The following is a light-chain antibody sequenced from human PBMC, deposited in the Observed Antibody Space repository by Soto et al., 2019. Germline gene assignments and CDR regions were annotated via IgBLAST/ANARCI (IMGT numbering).Light chain of an antibody. J-gene: IGKJ1*01. Sequence: DIVMTQSPDSLAVSLGERATINCKSSQNVLYSSNNKNYLAWYQQKLGQPPKLLIRWASSRESGVPDRFSGSGSGTEFTRTISSLQAEDVAVYYCQQYYSTPWTCGQGTKVEIK. CDR3: QQYYSTPWT. CDR1: QNVLYSSNNKNY. V-gene: IGKV4-1*01. CDR2: WAS.